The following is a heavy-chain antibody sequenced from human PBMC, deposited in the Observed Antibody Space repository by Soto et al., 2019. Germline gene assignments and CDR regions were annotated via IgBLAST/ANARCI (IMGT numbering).Heavy chain of an antibody. CDR3: ARVSWDSSSSEVGWFYP. Sequence: QVQLQESGPGLVKPSETLSLTCTVSGGSISNYYWSWIRQPPGKGLEWIGYIFYSGSTNYNPSLKSRVTISVDTSKNQFSLKLTSVTAADTAVYYCARVSWDSSSSEVGWFYPWGQGTLVTVSS. CDR2: IFYSGST. J-gene: IGHJ5*02. CDR1: GGSISNYY. D-gene: IGHD3-22*01. V-gene: IGHV4-59*01.